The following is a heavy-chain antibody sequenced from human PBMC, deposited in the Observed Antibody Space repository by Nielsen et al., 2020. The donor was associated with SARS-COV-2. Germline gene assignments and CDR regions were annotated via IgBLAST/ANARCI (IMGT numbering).Heavy chain of an antibody. V-gene: IGHV3-23*01. CDR2: ISGSGGST. Sequence: WIRQPPGKGLEWVSAISGSGGSTYYADSVKGRFTISRDNSKNTLYLQMSSLRAEDTAVYYCAKVQRVVVAATSFDYWGQGTLVTVSS. D-gene: IGHD2-15*01. J-gene: IGHJ4*02. CDR3: AKVQRVVVAATSFDY.